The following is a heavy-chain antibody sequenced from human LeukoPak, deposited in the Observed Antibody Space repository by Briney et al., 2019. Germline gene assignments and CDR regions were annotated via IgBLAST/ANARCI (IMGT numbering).Heavy chain of an antibody. D-gene: IGHD3-22*01. CDR1: GFTFSSSA. Sequence: GGSLGLSCSASGFTFSSSAMSWVRQAPGKGLEWVSAVGTSGDRTFYADSVKGRFTISRDNSKNSLYLQMNSLRAEDTAVYYCARGGYYYAVFDYWGQGTLVTVSS. V-gene: IGHV3-23*01. J-gene: IGHJ4*02. CDR2: VGTSGDRT. CDR3: ARGGYYYAVFDY.